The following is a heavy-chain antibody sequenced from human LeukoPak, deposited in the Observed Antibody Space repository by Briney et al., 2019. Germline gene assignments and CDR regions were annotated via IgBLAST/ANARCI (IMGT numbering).Heavy chain of an antibody. CDR2: INWNGGST. CDR1: GFTFDGYG. CDR3: ARGGRITLIVRKLDY. Sequence: GGSLRLSCAASGFTFDGYGTSWVRQRPGKGLEWVAGINWNGGSTDYADSVKGRFIVSRDNAKNSLYLQMNNMRAEDTAFYYCARGGRITLIVRKLDYWGQGTLVTVSS. J-gene: IGHJ4*02. V-gene: IGHV3-20*04. D-gene: IGHD3-22*01.